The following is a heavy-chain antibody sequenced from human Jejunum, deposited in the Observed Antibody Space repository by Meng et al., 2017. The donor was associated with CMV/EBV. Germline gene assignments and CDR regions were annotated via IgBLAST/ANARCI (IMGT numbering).Heavy chain of an antibody. CDR2: ITDDGTT. V-gene: IGHV3-74*01. CDR1: GFNFRNYW. Sequence: GHVVESGGGLVQPGGSLRLSCAASGFNFRNYWMHWVRQEPGKGPLWVSRITDDGTTNYADFVQGRFTISRDNAKNTVYLQMNSLRAEDTGIYYCTGLDYWGQGTLVTVSS. J-gene: IGHJ4*02. CDR3: TGLDY.